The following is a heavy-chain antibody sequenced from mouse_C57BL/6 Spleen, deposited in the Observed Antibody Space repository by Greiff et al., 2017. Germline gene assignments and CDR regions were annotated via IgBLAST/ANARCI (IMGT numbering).Heavy chain of an antibody. CDR3: ARRRMAYDGYYRGYFDY. V-gene: IGHV5-17*01. J-gene: IGHJ2*01. Sequence: EVQLVESGGGLVKPGGSLKLSCAASGFTFSDYGMHWVRQAPEKGLEWVAYISSGSSTIYYADTVKGRFTISRDNAKNTLFLQMTSLRSEDTAMYYCARRRMAYDGYYRGYFDYWGQGTTLTVSS. CDR2: ISSGSSTI. CDR1: GFTFSDYG. D-gene: IGHD2-3*01.